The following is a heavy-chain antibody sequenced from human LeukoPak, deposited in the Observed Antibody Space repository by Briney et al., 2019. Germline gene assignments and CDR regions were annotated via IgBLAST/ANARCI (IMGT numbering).Heavy chain of an antibody. CDR1: GYTFTGYC. Sequence: ASVKVSCKTSGYTFTGYCMHWVRQAPGQVLEWMGSINPKSGDTNYAQKFQGRVTMTRDTSISTAHMAMNRLRTNDTAVYFCGPSHCSPYYFDYWGQGTLVTVSS. V-gene: IGHV1-2*02. CDR3: GPSHCSPYYFDY. D-gene: IGHD2-21*01. J-gene: IGHJ4*02. CDR2: INPKSGDT.